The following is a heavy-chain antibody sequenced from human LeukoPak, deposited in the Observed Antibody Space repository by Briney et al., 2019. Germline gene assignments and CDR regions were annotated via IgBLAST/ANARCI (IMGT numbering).Heavy chain of an antibody. V-gene: IGHV1-18*01. CDR1: GYTFASYG. CDR2: ISAYNGNT. J-gene: IGHJ6*03. D-gene: IGHD3-22*01. CDR3: ARVLYYYDSSGYYYTYMDV. Sequence: GASVKVSCKASGYTFASYGISWVRRAPGQGLEWMGWISAYNGNTNYAQKLQGRVTMTTDTSTSTAYMELRSLRSDDTAVYYCARVLYYYDSSGYYYTYMDVWGKGTTVTVSS.